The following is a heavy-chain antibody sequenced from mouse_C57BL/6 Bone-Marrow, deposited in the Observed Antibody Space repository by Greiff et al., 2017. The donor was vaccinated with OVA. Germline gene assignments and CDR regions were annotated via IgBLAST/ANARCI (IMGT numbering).Heavy chain of an antibody. V-gene: IGHV5-12*01. CDR1: GFTFSDYY. Sequence: EVHLVESGGGLVQPGGSLKLSCAASGFTFSDYYMYWVRQTPEKRLEWVAYISNGGGSTYYPDTVKGRFTISRDNAKNTLYLHMSRLKSEDTAMYSCAIPYYGSGRAWFAYWGQGTLVTVSA. J-gene: IGHJ3*01. D-gene: IGHD1-1*01. CDR2: ISNGGGST. CDR3: AIPYYGSGRAWFAY.